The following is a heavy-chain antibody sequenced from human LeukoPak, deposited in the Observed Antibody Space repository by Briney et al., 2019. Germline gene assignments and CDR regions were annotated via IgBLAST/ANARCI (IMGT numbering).Heavy chain of an antibody. CDR2: INHSGST. J-gene: IGHJ4*02. V-gene: IGHV4-34*01. CDR3: ARGRGFLGDFDY. D-gene: IGHD3-10*01. Sequence: PSETLSLTCAVYGGSFSGYYWSWIRQPPGKGLEWIGEINHSGSTNYNPSLKRRVTISVDTSKNQFSLKLSSVTAADTAVYYCARGRGFLGDFDYWGQGTLVTVSS. CDR1: GGSFSGYY.